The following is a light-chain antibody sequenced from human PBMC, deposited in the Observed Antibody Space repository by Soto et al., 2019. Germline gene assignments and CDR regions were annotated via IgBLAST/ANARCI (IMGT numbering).Light chain of an antibody. CDR1: SSDIGTYKY. V-gene: IGLV2-14*01. CDR2: EVS. J-gene: IGLJ2*01. Sequence: QSALTQPASVSGSPGQSITISCTGTSSDIGTYKYVSWWQQHPGKAPELMIYEVSNRPSGVSSRFSGSKSGNTASLTISGLQAEDEGDYYCSSYTTSNTVVFGGGTKLTVL. CDR3: SSYTTSNTVV.